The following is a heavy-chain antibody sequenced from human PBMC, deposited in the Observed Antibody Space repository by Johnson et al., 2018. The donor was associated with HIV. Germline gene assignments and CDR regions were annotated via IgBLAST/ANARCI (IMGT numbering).Heavy chain of an antibody. V-gene: IGHV3-13*01. CDR1: GFTFSSYD. D-gene: IGHD1-26*01. Sequence: VQLVESGGGLVQPGGSLRLSCAASGFTFSSYDMHWVRQATGKGLEWVSAIGTAGDTYYPGSVKGRFTISRENATNSLYLQMNSLRAGDTAVYYWARAGVGAGAFDIWGQGTMVTVSS. J-gene: IGHJ3*02. CDR3: ARAGVGAGAFDI. CDR2: IGTAGDT.